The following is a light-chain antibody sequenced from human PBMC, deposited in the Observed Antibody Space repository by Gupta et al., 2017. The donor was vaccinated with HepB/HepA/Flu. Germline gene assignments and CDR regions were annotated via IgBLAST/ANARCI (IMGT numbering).Light chain of an antibody. CDR2: FDA. Sequence: SYVVTQPSSVSVAPGMTARITCGGNNIRNYSVHWYQQKPGQAPVLVISFDAVRPSGIPERISGSNSGNTANLTITRVEAGDEADYYCQVWDNGSDHYVFGSGTTVTVL. V-gene: IGLV3-21*04. CDR3: QVWDNGSDHYV. CDR1: NIRNYS. J-gene: IGLJ1*01.